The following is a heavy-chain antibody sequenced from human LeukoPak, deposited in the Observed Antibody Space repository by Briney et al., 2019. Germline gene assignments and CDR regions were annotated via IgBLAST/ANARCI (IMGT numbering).Heavy chain of an antibody. Sequence: SETLSLTCTVSGGSISSYYWSWIRQPPGKGLEWIGYIYYSGSTNYNPSLKSRVTISVDTSRNQFSLKLSSVTAADTAVYYCARRRFHVMDVWGQGTTVTVSS. V-gene: IGHV4-59*08. CDR3: ARRRFHVMDV. CDR1: GGSISSYY. CDR2: IYYSGST. J-gene: IGHJ6*02. D-gene: IGHD2-21*01.